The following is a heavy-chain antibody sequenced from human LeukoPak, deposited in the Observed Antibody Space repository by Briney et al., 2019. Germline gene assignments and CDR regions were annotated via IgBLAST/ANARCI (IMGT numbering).Heavy chain of an antibody. Sequence: GGSLRLSCAASGFTFSSYAMSWVRQAPGKGLEWVSAISGSGGSTYYADSVKGRFTISRDNSKNTLYLQMNSLRAEDTAVYYCAKVTSSGWYGWYYFDYWGQGTLVTVSS. V-gene: IGHV3-23*01. CDR3: AKVTSSGWYGWYYFDY. CDR1: GFTFSSYA. D-gene: IGHD6-19*01. J-gene: IGHJ4*02. CDR2: ISGSGGST.